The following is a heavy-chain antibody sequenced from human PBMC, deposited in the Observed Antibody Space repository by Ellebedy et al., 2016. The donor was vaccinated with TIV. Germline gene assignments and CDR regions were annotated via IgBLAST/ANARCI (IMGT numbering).Heavy chain of an antibody. J-gene: IGHJ5*02. CDR1: GFSFRSYW. D-gene: IGHD4-17*01. CDR3: ARRGSYGDYAVQVNSWFDT. Sequence: GESLKISCVASGFSFRSYWMSWIRQAPGKGLEWVANIYQDGSGRYYVDSVKGRFTISRDNANNLLFLQMNSLRAEDTAVYYCARRGSYGDYAVQVNSWFDTWGQGTLVTVSS. V-gene: IGHV3-7*01. CDR2: IYQDGSGR.